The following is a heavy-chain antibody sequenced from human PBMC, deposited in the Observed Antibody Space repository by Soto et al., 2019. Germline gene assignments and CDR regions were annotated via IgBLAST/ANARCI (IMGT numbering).Heavy chain of an antibody. CDR3: ARTGGGRIFGMDV. Sequence: QVQLQESGPGLVKPSETLSLTCTVSGGSISSYYWSWIRQPPGKGLEWIGYIYYSGSTNYNPSLKSRVTISVDTSKNQFSLKLSSVTAADTAVYYCARTGGGRIFGMDVWGQGTTVTVSS. D-gene: IGHD2-15*01. J-gene: IGHJ6*02. CDR2: IYYSGST. CDR1: GGSISSYY. V-gene: IGHV4-59*01.